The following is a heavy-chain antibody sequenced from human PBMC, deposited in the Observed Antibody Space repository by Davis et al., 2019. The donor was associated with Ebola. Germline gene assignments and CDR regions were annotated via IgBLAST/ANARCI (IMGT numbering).Heavy chain of an antibody. V-gene: IGHV3-48*01. D-gene: IGHD3-3*01. CDR3: ARPQGRFLEWLLYYGMDV. Sequence: GESLKISCAASGFTFSSYSMNWVRQAPGKGLEWVSYISSSSSSIYYADSVKGRFTISRDNAKNSLYLQMNSLRAEDTAVYYCARPQGRFLEWLLYYGMDVWGQGTTVTVSS. J-gene: IGHJ6*02. CDR1: GFTFSSYS. CDR2: ISSSSSSI.